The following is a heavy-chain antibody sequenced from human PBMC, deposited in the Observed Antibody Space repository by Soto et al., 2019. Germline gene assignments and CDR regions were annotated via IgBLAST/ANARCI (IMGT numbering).Heavy chain of an antibody. CDR1: GGSISSYY. J-gene: IGHJ4*02. V-gene: IGHV4-59*01. CDR2: IYYSGST. D-gene: IGHD3-10*01. Sequence: SETLSLSCTVSGGSISSYYWSWVRQPPWKGLEWIGYIYYSGSTNYNPSLKSRVTISVDTSKNQFSLKLSSVTAADTAVYYCARGGYYYGSGSYYNRWYFDYWGQGTLVAVSS. CDR3: ARGGYYYGSGSYYNRWYFDY.